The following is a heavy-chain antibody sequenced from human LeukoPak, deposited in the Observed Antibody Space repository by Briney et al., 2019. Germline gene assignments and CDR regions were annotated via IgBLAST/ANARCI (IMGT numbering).Heavy chain of an antibody. V-gene: IGHV3-33*06. J-gene: IGHJ5*02. D-gene: IGHD6-6*01. CDR2: IWYDGSNK. CDR1: GFTFSSYG. CDR3: AKDRYPYSSSSVQWFDP. Sequence: PGGSLRLSCAASGFTFSSYGMHWVRQAPGKGLEWVAVIWYDGSNKYYADSLKGRFTISRDNSKNMLYLQMNILRVEDTAVYYCAKDRYPYSSSSVQWFDPWGQGTLVTVSS.